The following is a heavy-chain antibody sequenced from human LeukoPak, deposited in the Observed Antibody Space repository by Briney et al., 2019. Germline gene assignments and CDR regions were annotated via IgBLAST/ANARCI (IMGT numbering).Heavy chain of an antibody. J-gene: IGHJ4*02. CDR1: GYTFTGNY. CDR2: INPNSGGT. Sequence: GASVKVSCKASGYTFTGNYMHWVRQAPGQGLEWMGWINPNSGGTNYAQKFQGRVTMTRDTSISTAYMELSRLRSDDTAVYYCARDLEGYETESDYWGQGTLVTVSS. CDR3: ARDLEGYETESDY. V-gene: IGHV1-2*02. D-gene: IGHD5-12*01.